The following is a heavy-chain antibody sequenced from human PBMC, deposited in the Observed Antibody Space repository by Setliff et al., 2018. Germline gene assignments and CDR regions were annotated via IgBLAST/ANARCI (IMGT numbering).Heavy chain of an antibody. CDR1: GYTFTSYG. J-gene: IGHJ4*02. CDR2: IGGYSGNT. V-gene: IGHV1-18*01. D-gene: IGHD3-10*01. CDR3: VRDLMGDY. Sequence: VASVKVSCKASGYTFTSYGITWVRQAPGQGLEWMGWIGGYSGNTNYAQKFQGRVTITTDTSTNTAYMDLRSLRSDDTAVYYCVRDLMGDYWGQGTLVTVS.